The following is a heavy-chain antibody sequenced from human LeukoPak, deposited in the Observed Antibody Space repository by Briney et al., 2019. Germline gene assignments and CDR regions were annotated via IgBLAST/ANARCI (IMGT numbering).Heavy chain of an antibody. CDR2: ISGSGGST. Sequence: PGGSLRLSCAASGFTFSSYAMSWVRQAPGKGLEWVSAISGSGGSTYYADSVKGRFTISRDNSKNSLYLQMNSLRAEDTAVYYCARAHRARWELLSPPDFDYWGQGTLVTVSS. J-gene: IGHJ4*02. CDR1: GFTFSSYA. D-gene: IGHD1-26*01. CDR3: ARAHRARWELLSPPDFDY. V-gene: IGHV3-23*01.